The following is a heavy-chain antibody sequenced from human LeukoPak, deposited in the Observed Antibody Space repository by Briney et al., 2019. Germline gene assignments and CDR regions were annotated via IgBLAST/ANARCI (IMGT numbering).Heavy chain of an antibody. CDR2: IHYSGST. D-gene: IGHD3-22*01. CDR3: ARVRDRSSYFYDLDY. CDR1: GGSISSYY. J-gene: IGHJ4*02. Sequence: SETLSLTCTVSGGSISSYYWSWIRQPPGKGLEWIGCIHYSGSTNYNHSLTSRLTISVDTSKNQFSLKLSSVTAADTAVYYCARVRDRSSYFYDLDYWGQGTLVTVSS. V-gene: IGHV4-59*01.